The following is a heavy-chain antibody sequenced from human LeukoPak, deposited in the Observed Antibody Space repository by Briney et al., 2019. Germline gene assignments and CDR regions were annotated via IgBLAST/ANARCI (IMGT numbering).Heavy chain of an antibody. D-gene: IGHD3-10*01. CDR2: ISYDGSNE. CDR3: AKLKDPYGSGSPTYFDF. CDR1: GFTFSYYV. V-gene: IGHV3-30*18. Sequence: GGSLRLSCAASGFTFSYYVTHWVRQAPGKGLEWVAVISYDGSNEYYADSVKGRFTISRDNSKNTVYLQMNSLRAEDTAVYYCAKLKDPYGSGSPTYFDFWGQGTVVTVSS. J-gene: IGHJ4*02.